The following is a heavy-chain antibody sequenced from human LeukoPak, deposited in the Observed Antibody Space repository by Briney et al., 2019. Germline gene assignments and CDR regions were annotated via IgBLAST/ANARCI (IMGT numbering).Heavy chain of an antibody. CDR3: ARVGTYYDSSGRSYYFDY. CDR2: IYSGGST. D-gene: IGHD3-22*01. Sequence: QTGGSLRLSCAASGFTVSSNYMSWVRQAPGKGLEWVSVIYSGGSTYYADSVKGRFTISRDNSKNTLYLQMNSLRAEDTAVYYCARVGTYYDSSGRSYYFDYWGQGTLVTVSS. CDR1: GFTVSSNY. J-gene: IGHJ4*02. V-gene: IGHV3-66*01.